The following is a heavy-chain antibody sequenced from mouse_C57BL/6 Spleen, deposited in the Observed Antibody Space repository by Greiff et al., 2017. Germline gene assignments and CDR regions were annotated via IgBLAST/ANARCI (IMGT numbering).Heavy chain of an antibody. V-gene: IGHV1-64*01. J-gene: IGHJ3*01. CDR2: IHPNSGST. D-gene: IGHD1-1*01. CDR1: GYTFTSYW. Sequence: QVQLQQPGAELVKPGASVKLSCKASGYTFTSYWMHWVKQRHGQGLEWIGMIHPNSGSTNYNEKFKSKATLTVDKSSRPAYMQLSSLTSADSAVYYCARDDYYGRRPVAYWGQGTLVTVSA. CDR3: ARDDYYGRRPVAY.